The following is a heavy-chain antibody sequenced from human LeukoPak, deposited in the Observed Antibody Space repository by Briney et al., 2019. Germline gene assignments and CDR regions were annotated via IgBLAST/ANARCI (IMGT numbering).Heavy chain of an antibody. Sequence: PGGSLRLSCAASGFTFDDYAMHWVRQAPGKGLEWVSGISWNSGSIGYADSVKGRFTISRDNAKNSLYLQMNSLRAEDTALYYCAKGLWSGEFDYWGQGTLVTVSS. CDR1: GFTFDDYA. CDR2: ISWNSGSI. D-gene: IGHD3-10*01. V-gene: IGHV3-9*01. J-gene: IGHJ4*02. CDR3: AKGLWSGEFDY.